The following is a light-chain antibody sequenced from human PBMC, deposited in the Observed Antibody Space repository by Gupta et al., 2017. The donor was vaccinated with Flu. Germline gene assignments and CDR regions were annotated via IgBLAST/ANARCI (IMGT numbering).Light chain of an antibody. J-gene: IGKJ3*01. CDR2: DGS. CDR3: QQNDDAAQLT. V-gene: IGKV1-33*01. Sequence: SSPCAAVGDRVTITGQANKQISNYLDWYKQKPGETPKLLIYDGSNCEPGVPARLSGSGLGKHVTLTINSRQQEDVAISYCQQNDDAAQLTFGPGTKVDFK. CDR1: KQISNY.